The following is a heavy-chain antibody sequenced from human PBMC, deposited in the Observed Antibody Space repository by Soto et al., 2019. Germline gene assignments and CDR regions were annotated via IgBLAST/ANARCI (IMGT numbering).Heavy chain of an antibody. CDR3: ARVHHWGRNEGVDY. D-gene: IGHD1-1*01. J-gene: IGHJ4*02. CDR1: GFTVSSNY. V-gene: IGHV3-53*01. CDR2: IYSGGST. Sequence: GGSVRLSCAASGFTVSSNYMSWVRQAPGKGLEWVSVIYSGGSTYYADSVKGRFTISRDNSKNTLYLQMNSLRAEDTAVYYCARVHHWGRNEGVDYWGQGTLVTVSS.